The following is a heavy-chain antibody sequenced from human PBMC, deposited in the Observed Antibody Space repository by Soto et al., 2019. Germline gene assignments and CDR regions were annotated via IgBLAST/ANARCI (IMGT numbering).Heavy chain of an antibody. Sequence: ASVKVSCKASGYTLTSYGISWVLQAPGQGLEWMGWISAYNGNTNYAQKLQGRVTMTTDTSTSTAYMELRSLRSDDTAVYYCARVGGYYSSGPKYFQHWGKGTLVTVSS. CDR3: ARVGGYYSSGPKYFQH. D-gene: IGHD6-19*01. J-gene: IGHJ1*01. V-gene: IGHV1-18*01. CDR1: GYTLTSYG. CDR2: ISAYNGNT.